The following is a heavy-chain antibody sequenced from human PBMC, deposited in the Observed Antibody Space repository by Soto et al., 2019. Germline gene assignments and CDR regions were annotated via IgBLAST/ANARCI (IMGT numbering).Heavy chain of an antibody. CDR1: GFSFSSYA. J-gene: IGHJ4*02. CDR3: SKWSYLDY. D-gene: IGHD3-3*01. Sequence: DVQLLESGGGLVQPGGSLRLSCAASGFSFSSYAMSWVRQAPGKGLEWVSTISGTDGKTYYADSVKGLFSISRDTSKNTLYLQMNSLRADDTAVYYCSKWSYLDYWGQGTRVTVSS. V-gene: IGHV3-23*01. CDR2: ISGTDGKT.